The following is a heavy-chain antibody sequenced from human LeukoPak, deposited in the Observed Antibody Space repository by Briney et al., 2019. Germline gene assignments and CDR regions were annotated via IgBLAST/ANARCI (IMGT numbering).Heavy chain of an antibody. CDR3: AKDRGGSYYS. J-gene: IGHJ4*02. Sequence: GGSLRLSCAASGFTFSSYGMHWVRQALGKGLEWVAVISYDGSNKYYADSVKGRFTISRDNSKNTLYLQMNSLRAEDTAVYYCAKDRGGSYYSWGQGTLVTVSS. CDR1: GFTFSSYG. D-gene: IGHD1-26*01. CDR2: ISYDGSNK. V-gene: IGHV3-30*18.